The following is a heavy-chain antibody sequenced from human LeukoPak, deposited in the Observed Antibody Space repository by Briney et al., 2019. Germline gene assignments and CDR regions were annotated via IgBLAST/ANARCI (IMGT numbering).Heavy chain of an antibody. J-gene: IGHJ4*02. CDR2: IYYRGST. CDR3: AQARGYSYGYGLDY. V-gene: IGHV4-39*01. D-gene: IGHD5-18*01. Sequence: SETLSLTCTVSGGSISSSSYYWGWIRQPPGKGLEWIGSIYYRGSTYYNPSLKSRVTISVDTSKNQFSLKLSSVTAADTAVYYCAQARGYSYGYGLDYWGQGTLVTVSS. CDR1: GGSISSSSYY.